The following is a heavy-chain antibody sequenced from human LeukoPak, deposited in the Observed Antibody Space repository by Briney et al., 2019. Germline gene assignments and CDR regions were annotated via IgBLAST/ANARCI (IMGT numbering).Heavy chain of an antibody. J-gene: IGHJ5*02. CDR2: ISGSGGST. CDR1: GFTFSVYA. CDR3: AKVWSADFWSGYFTWFDP. Sequence: GGSLRLSCTASGFTFSVYAMIWVRQAPEKWLEWVSGISGSGGSTYYADSVKGRFTISRDNSKNRLYLQMNSLRAEDTAVYYCAKVWSADFWSGYFTWFDPWGQGTLVTVSS. V-gene: IGHV3-23*01. D-gene: IGHD3-3*01.